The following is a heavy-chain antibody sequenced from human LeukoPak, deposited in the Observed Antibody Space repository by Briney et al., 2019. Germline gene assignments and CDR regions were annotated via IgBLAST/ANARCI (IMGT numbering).Heavy chain of an antibody. Sequence: PSETLSLTCTVSGGSVSSGSYYWSWIRQPPGKGLEWIGYIYYSGSTNYNPSLKSRVTISVDTSKNQFSLKLSSVTAADTAVYYCARGLVVVVAGVSYYYYGMDVWGKGTTVTVSS. CDR3: ARGLVVVVAGVSYYYYGMDV. D-gene: IGHD2-15*01. J-gene: IGHJ6*04. CDR1: GGSVSSGSYY. V-gene: IGHV4-61*01. CDR2: IYYSGST.